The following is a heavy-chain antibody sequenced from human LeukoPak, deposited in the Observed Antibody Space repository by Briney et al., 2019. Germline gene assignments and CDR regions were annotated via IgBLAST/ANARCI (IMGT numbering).Heavy chain of an antibody. D-gene: IGHD6-19*01. V-gene: IGHV4-34*01. Sequence: SETLSLTCAVYGGXFSGYYWSWIRQPPGKGLEWIGEINHSGSTNYNPSLKSRVTISVDTSKNQFSLKLSSVTAADTAVYYCARVRIIAVAVWDYWGQGTLVTVSS. CDR3: ARVRIIAVAVWDY. CDR1: GGXFSGYY. CDR2: INHSGST. J-gene: IGHJ4*02.